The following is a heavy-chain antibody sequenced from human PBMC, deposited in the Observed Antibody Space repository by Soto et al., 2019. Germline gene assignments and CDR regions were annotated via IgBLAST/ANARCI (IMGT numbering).Heavy chain of an antibody. CDR2: INHSGST. Sequence: LSRTCAVYGGSFSGYYWSWIRQPPGKGLEWIGKINHSGSTNYNPSLKSRVTISVDTSKNQFSLKLSSVTAADTAVYYCARGRGYCSSTSCWKDVWGQGTTVTVSS. V-gene: IGHV4-34*01. CDR1: GGSFSGYY. J-gene: IGHJ6*02. D-gene: IGHD2-2*01. CDR3: ARGRGYCSSTSCWKDV.